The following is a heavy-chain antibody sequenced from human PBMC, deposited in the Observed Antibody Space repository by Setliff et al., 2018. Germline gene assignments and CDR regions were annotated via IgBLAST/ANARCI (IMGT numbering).Heavy chain of an antibody. V-gene: IGHV3-11*04. Sequence: GGSLRLSCAASGFTFSDYYMSWIRQAPGKGLEWVSYISSGGSTIYYADSVKGRFTISRDSAKNSLYLQMNSLRAEDTAVYYCARESRFGELFPVLSWGQGTLVTVSS. CDR2: ISSGGSTI. J-gene: IGHJ5*02. D-gene: IGHD3-10*01. CDR3: ARESRFGELFPVLS. CDR1: GFTFSDYY.